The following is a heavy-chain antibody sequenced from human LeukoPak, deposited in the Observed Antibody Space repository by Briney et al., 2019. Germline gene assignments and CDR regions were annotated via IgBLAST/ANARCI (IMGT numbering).Heavy chain of an antibody. CDR2: IYSSGNT. Sequence: PSQTLSLTCTVSDGSISSGYYYWSWIRQPAGKGLEWIGRIYSSGNTNYIPSLKSRVTISVDTSKNQFSLKLSSVTAADTAVYYCVRGLHCSSTSCKGSYFDYWGQGTLVTVSS. D-gene: IGHD2-2*01. CDR1: DGSISSGYYY. V-gene: IGHV4-61*02. J-gene: IGHJ4*02. CDR3: VRGLHCSSTSCKGSYFDY.